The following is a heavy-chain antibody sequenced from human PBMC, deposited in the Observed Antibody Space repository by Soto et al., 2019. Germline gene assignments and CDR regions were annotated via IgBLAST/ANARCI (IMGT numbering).Heavy chain of an antibody. Sequence: LSLTCAVSGGSLSSGGYSWSWIRQPPGKGVEWIGYIYHSGSTYYNPSLKSRVTISVDRSKNQFSLKLSSVTAADTAVYYCVGSIGAFWFDPWGQGTLVTVSS. CDR1: GGSLSSGGYS. V-gene: IGHV4-30-2*01. D-gene: IGHD5-12*01. J-gene: IGHJ5*02. CDR3: VGSIGAFWFDP. CDR2: IYHSGST.